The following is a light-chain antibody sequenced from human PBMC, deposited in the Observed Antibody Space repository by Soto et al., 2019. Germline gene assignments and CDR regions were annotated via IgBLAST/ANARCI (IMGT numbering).Light chain of an antibody. V-gene: IGLV2-8*01. CDR2: EVN. Sequence: QSVLTQPPSASGSPGQSVAISCTGTSSDVGGYNYVSWYQQHPGKAPKLMIYEVNKRPSGVPDRFSGSKSGNTASLTVSGLQAEDEAEYYCSSYGGSLNVFGTGNKVTVL. CDR3: SSYGGSLNV. CDR1: SSDVGGYNY. J-gene: IGLJ1*01.